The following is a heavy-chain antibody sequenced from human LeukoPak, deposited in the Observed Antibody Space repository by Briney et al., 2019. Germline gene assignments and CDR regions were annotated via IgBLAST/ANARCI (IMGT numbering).Heavy chain of an antibody. Sequence: GASVKVSCKAPGYTFTGYYMHWVRQAPGQGLEWMGWINPNSGGTNYAQKFQGRVTMTRDTSISTAYMELSRLRSDDTAVYYCAREMYYYDSSERCYFDYWGQGTLVTVSS. V-gene: IGHV1-2*02. CDR2: INPNSGGT. D-gene: IGHD3-22*01. CDR3: AREMYYYDSSERCYFDY. CDR1: GYTFTGYY. J-gene: IGHJ4*02.